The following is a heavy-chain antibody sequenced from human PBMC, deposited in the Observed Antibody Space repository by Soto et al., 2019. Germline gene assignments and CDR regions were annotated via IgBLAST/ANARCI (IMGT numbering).Heavy chain of an antibody. J-gene: IGHJ6*02. V-gene: IGHV3-30-3*01. Sequence: GGSLRLSCAASGFTFSSYAMHWVRQAPGKGLEWVAVISYDGSNKYYADSVKGRFTISRDNSKNTLYLQMNSLRAEDTAVYYCARDKGKYYDFWSGYYRYYGMDVWGQGTTVTVSS. CDR3: ARDKGKYYDFWSGYYRYYGMDV. CDR2: ISYDGSNK. D-gene: IGHD3-3*01. CDR1: GFTFSSYA.